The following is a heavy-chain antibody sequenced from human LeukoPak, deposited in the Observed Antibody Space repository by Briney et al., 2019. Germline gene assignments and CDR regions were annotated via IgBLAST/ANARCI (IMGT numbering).Heavy chain of an antibody. V-gene: IGHV3-30*18. CDR3: AKLKGRGSSSPRSQNWFDP. J-gene: IGHJ5*02. CDR2: ISYDGSNK. CDR1: GFTFSSYG. D-gene: IGHD6-13*01. Sequence: GGSLRLSCAASGFTFSSYGMHWVRQAPGKGLEWVAVISYDGSNKYYADSVKGRFTISRDNSKNTLYLQMNSLRAEDTAVYYCAKLKGRGSSSPRSQNWFDPWGQGTLVTVSS.